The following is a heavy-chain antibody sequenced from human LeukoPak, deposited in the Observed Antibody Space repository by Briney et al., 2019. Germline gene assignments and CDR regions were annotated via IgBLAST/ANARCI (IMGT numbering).Heavy chain of an antibody. CDR2: INYSGST. Sequence: SETLSLTCTVSGGPISRYYWSWIRQPPGKGLEWIGYINYSGSTNNDPSLKGRVTISVDTSRNQFSLKLRSVSAADTAAYYCARDERWLQTGAFDIWGQGTMVIVSS. CDR3: ARDERWLQTGAFDI. CDR1: GGPISRYY. D-gene: IGHD5-24*01. V-gene: IGHV4-59*12. J-gene: IGHJ3*02.